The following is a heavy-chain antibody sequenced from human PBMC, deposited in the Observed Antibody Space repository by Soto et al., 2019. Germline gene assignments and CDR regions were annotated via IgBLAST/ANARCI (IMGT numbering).Heavy chain of an antibody. CDR3: VRGGRTGTTLGH. CDR1: GASVSSDDYS. D-gene: IGHD1-1*01. V-gene: IGHV4-30-2*01. CDR2: IYPSGSSS. J-gene: IGHJ4*02. Sequence: QLQLQESGSGFVKPSQTLSLTCAVSGASVSSDDYSWSWVRQTPGKGLEWIGYIYPSGSSSYYNPSLKSRVTMSADSAKNQFSLNVTSMTAADTAKDDCVRGGRTGTTLGHWGQGILVAVAS.